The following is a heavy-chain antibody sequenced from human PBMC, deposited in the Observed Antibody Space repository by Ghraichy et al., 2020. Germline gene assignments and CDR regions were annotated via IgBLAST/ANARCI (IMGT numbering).Heavy chain of an antibody. J-gene: IGHJ2*01. Sequence: ASVKVSCKGSGYTLTDYGISWVRQAPGHGLEWMGWISTHNGNTKYAQKFQDRVTMTTDTSTSTVYMELRSLRSDDTAVYYCARERGYYHYFDLWGRGTLITVSS. D-gene: IGHD3-22*01. CDR2: ISTHNGNT. V-gene: IGHV1-18*01. CDR1: GYTLTDYG. CDR3: ARERGYYHYFDL.